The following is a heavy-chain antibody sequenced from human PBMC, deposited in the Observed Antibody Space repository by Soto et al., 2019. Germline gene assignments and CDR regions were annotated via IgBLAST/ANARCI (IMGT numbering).Heavy chain of an antibody. CDR3: ASRQQQVALXEY. CDR1: EGYISTGFYF. CDR2: IYSSGTT. Sequence: PSETLSLTCNVSEGYISTGFYFWSWVRQSPGKGLEWIGHIYSSGTTYYNPSLKSRVTISVDASKNQFSLKLTSVTAADTAVYYCASRQQQVALXEYWGQGTLVTVSS. D-gene: IGHD6-13*01. V-gene: IGHV4-30-4*01. J-gene: IGHJ4*02.